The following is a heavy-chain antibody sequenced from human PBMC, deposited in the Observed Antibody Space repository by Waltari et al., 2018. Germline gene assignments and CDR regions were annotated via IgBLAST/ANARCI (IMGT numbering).Heavy chain of an antibody. J-gene: IGHJ4*02. V-gene: IGHV3-21*01. CDR2: ISSSSSYI. D-gene: IGHD2-2*01. CDR1: GFTFSSYS. Sequence: EVQLVESGGGLVTPGGSLRLYCAASGFTFSSYSMNWVRQAPGKGLEWVSSISSSSSYIYYADSVKGRFTISRDNAKNSLYLQMNSLRAEDTAVYYCARQKVVVPAANRVFDYWGQGTLVTVSS. CDR3: ARQKVVVPAANRVFDY.